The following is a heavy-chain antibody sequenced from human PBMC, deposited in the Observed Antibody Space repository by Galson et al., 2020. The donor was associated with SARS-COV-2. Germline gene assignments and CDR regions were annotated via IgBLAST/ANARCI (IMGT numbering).Heavy chain of an antibody. CDR3: AREENFFLVGTATRMCYFDY. CDR1: GGSSSGYY. CDR2: IHSRGRP. V-gene: IGHV4-34*01. D-gene: IGHD2-21*02. Sequence: SETLSLTCAVYGGSSSGYYRSCIRPPPGKGLEWIGEIHSRGRPNYNPSPKSQVTISVDTSKNHFSLKLSSVTAADTAVYYCAREENFFLVGTATRMCYFDYWGRGTLATVSS. J-gene: IGHJ4*02.